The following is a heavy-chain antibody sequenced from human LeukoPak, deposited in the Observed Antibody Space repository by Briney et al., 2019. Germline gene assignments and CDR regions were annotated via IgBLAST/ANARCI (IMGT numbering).Heavy chain of an antibody. V-gene: IGHV4-59*01. D-gene: IGHD5-18*01. J-gene: IGHJ4*01. CDR2: IYNSGTT. CDR3: ARGARGYSYG. CDR1: GDSISTYY. Sequence: SETLSLTCTISGDSISTYYWSWIRQPPGKGLEWIGYIYNSGTTNYNPSLKSRVTISVDSSKNQFSLKLTSVTAADTAVYYCARGARGYSYGWGQGTLVTVSS.